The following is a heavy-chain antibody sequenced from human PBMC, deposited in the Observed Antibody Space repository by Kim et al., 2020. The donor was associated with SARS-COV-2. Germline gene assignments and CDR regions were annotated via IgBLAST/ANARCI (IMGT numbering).Heavy chain of an antibody. CDR1: GGTFSRYA. D-gene: IGHD6-19*01. CDR2: INPIFGTP. J-gene: IGHJ6*02. CDR3: ARDRAAGADSYFYYFGMDV. V-gene: IGHV1-69*13. Sequence: SVKVSCKASGGTFSRYAISWVRQAPGQGLEWMGGINPIFGTPNYAQKFQGRVTITADESTSTAYMELSSLRSEDAAVYYCARDRAAGADSYFYYFGMDVWGQGTTVTVSS.